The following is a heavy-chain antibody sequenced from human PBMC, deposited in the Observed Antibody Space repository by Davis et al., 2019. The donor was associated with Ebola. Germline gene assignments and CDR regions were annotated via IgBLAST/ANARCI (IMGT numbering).Heavy chain of an antibody. CDR1: GVSISRHD. CDR3: SERGSSV. CDR2: IYYTGNA. Sequence: PSETLSLTCTVSGVSISRHDWSWIRQPPGKRREWIGSIYYTGNAYYNSSLASRATISVDTSKNQFSLKLTSVTAADTAMYYCSERGSSVWGQGTLVTVSS. D-gene: IGHD3-10*01. V-gene: IGHV4-59*03. J-gene: IGHJ4*02.